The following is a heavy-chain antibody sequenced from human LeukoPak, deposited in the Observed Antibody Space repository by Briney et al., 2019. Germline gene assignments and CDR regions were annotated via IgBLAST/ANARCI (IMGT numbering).Heavy chain of an antibody. V-gene: IGHV3-33*06. D-gene: IGHD5-24*01. Sequence: PGGSLRLSCAASGFTFSSYGMHWVRQAPGKGLEWVAVIWYDGSNKYYADSVKGRFTISRDNSKNTLYLQMNSLRAEDTAVYYCAKTMAEYYYYYYGMDVWGQGTTVTVSS. J-gene: IGHJ6*02. CDR1: GFTFSSYG. CDR3: AKTMAEYYYYYYGMDV. CDR2: IWYDGSNK.